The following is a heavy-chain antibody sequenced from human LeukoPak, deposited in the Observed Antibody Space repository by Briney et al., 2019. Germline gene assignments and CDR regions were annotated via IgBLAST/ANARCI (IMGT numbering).Heavy chain of an antibody. CDR1: GGSISSTSYY. J-gene: IGHJ5*02. CDR3: ARVEEFCSSGSCYLGWFDP. Sequence: SETLSLTCTVSGGSISSTSYYWGWIRQPPGKGLEWIGNIYYSGSTYYNPSLKSRVTISLGTSKNQFSLKLRSVTAADTAVYYCARVEEFCSSGSCYLGWFDPWGQGTLVTVSS. V-gene: IGHV4-39*07. D-gene: IGHD2-15*01. CDR2: IYYSGST.